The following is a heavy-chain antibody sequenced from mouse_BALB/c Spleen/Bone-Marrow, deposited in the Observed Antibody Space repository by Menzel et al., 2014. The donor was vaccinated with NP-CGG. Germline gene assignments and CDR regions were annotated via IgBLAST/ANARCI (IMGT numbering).Heavy chain of an antibody. V-gene: IGHV14-3*02. J-gene: IGHJ4*01. D-gene: IGHD1-1*01. Sequence: EVQLQQSGAELVKPGASVKLSCTASGFNIKDSYMPWVKQRPEQGLVWIGRFVPANGNTSYDPQFQGQATITADPSSNTDNLQHRRLTSEDTADYCCAGVWLPTYAMDYGGQGTSVTVSS. CDR1: GFNIKDSY. CDR2: FVPANGNT. CDR3: AGVWLPTYAMDY.